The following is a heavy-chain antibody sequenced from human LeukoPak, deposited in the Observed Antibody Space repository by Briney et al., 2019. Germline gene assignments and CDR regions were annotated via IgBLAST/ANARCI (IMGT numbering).Heavy chain of an antibody. J-gene: IGHJ1*01. CDR1: GGSINSYY. V-gene: IGHV4-59*01. CDR2: IYYSGST. Sequence: PSETLSLTCTVSGGSINSYYWSWIRQPPGKGLEWIGYIYYSGSTNYNPSLKSRVAISVDTSKNQFSLKLNSVTAADTAVYYCARGYCSSTICFQYFHHWGQGTLVTVSS. D-gene: IGHD2-2*01. CDR3: ARGYCSSTICFQYFHH.